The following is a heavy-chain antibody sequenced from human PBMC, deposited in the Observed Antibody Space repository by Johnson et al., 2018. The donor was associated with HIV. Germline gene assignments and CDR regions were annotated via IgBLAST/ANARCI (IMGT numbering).Heavy chain of an antibody. CDR3: ATDGPCSTSWYCTFDI. CDR2: ISSSGSTI. V-gene: IGHV3-11*04. Sequence: QVQLVESGGGLVKPGGSLRLSCAASGFTFSDYYMSWIRQAPGKGLEWVSYISSSGSTIYYADSVKGRFTISRDNAKKSLYLQMNSLRADDTAVYYCATDGPCSTSWYCTFDIWGQGTMVTVSS. D-gene: IGHD6-13*01. CDR1: GFTFSDYY. J-gene: IGHJ3*02.